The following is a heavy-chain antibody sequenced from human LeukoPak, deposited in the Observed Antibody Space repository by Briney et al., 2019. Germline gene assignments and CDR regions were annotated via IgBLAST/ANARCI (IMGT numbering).Heavy chain of an antibody. V-gene: IGHV3-48*01. Sequence: GGSLRLSCAAFEFTFSNYLMNWVRQAPGKGLEWVSFISSTGGTTYYADSVKGRFTVSRDNAKNSLLLQMNSLRVEDTALYFCARGYSRAAFDIWGPGTLITVSS. CDR1: EFTFSNYL. CDR2: ISSTGGTT. J-gene: IGHJ3*02. CDR3: ARGYSRAAFDI. D-gene: IGHD2-15*01.